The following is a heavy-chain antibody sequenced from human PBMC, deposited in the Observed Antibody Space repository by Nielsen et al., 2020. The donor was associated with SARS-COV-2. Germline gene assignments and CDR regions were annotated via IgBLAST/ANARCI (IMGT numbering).Heavy chain of an antibody. CDR2: IYYSGST. CDR1: GGAISSYY. D-gene: IGHD5-18*01. J-gene: IGHJ4*02. Sequence: SETLSLTCAVSGGAISSYYWSWIRQHPGKGLEWIGYIYYSGSTNYNPSLKSRVTISVDKSKNQFSLKLSSVTAADTAVYYCARVSVDTAMAPPYFDYWGQGTLVTVSS. CDR3: ARVSVDTAMAPPYFDY. V-gene: IGHV4-59*12.